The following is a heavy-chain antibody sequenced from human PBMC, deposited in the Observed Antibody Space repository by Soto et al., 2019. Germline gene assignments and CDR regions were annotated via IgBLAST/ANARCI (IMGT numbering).Heavy chain of an antibody. Sequence: QVQLVQSGAEVKKPGSSVKVSCKASGGTFRTSAISWVRQAPGQGLEWVGGIMPVFRRPKYAQNFQGRVTISADESTSTADMDLSSLRSDDTAVYYCARDKDRPQLGGNYYYILDVWGQGTAVTVSS. CDR2: IMPVFRRP. CDR3: ARDKDRPQLGGNYYYILDV. V-gene: IGHV1-69*12. CDR1: GGTFRTSA. J-gene: IGHJ6*02. D-gene: IGHD3-3*02.